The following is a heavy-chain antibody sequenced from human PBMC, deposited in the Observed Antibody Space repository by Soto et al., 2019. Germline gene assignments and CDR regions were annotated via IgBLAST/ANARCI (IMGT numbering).Heavy chain of an antibody. D-gene: IGHD1-20*01. CDR2: IYHSGST. CDR3: ARKYNWNDGPGFDY. V-gene: IGHV4-30-2*01. J-gene: IGHJ4*02. Sequence: SETLSLTCAVSGGSISSGGYSWSWILQPPGKGLEWIGYIYHSGSTYYNPSLKSRVTISVDRSKNQFSLKLSSVTAADTAVYYCARKYNWNDGPGFDYWGQGTLVTVSS. CDR1: GGSISSGGYS.